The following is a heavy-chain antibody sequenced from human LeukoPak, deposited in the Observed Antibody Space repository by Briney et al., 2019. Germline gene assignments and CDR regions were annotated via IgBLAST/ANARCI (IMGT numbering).Heavy chain of an antibody. J-gene: IGHJ3*02. CDR2: IYHSGST. CDR1: GYSISSGYY. V-gene: IGHV4-38-2*02. D-gene: IGHD5-18*01. Sequence: SETLSLTCTVSGYSISSGYYWGWIRQPPGKGLEWIGSIYHSGSTYYNPSLKSRVTISVDTSKNQFSLKLSSVTAADTAVYYCARYTSMIAFHARGFDIWGQGTLVTVSS. CDR3: ARYTSMIAFHARGFDI.